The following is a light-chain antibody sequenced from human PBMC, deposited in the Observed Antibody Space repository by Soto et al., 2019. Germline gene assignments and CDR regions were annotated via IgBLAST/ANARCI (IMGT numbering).Light chain of an antibody. Sequence: DVVMTQSPLSLPVTLVQPASLSCRSSQSLVYSDGNTYLNWFQQRPVQSPRRLIYKLSERDSGVPDRFSGSGSGTDFTLKISKVEAGDVAVYYCMQGTQWPWTFGQGTKVDI. J-gene: IGKJ1*01. CDR3: MQGTQWPWT. V-gene: IGKV2-30*01. CDR2: KLS. CDR1: QSLVYSDGNTY.